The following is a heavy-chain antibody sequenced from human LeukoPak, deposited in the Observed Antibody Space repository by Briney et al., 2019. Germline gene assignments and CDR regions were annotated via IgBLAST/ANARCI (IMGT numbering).Heavy chain of an antibody. V-gene: IGHV4-4*07. CDR2: IYTSGST. CDR1: GGSISSYY. CDR3: AGTLLWFGEPAMPV. D-gene: IGHD3-10*01. J-gene: IGHJ6*02. Sequence: PSETLSLTCTVSGGSISSYYWSWIRQPAGKGLEWIGRIYTSGSTNYNPSLKSRVTMSVDTSKNQFSLKLSSVTAADTAVYYCAGTLLWFGEPAMPVWGQGTTVTVSS.